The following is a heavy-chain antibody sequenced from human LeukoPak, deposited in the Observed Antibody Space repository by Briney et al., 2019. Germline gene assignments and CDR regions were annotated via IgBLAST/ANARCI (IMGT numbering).Heavy chain of an antibody. CDR1: GFTFSSYA. Sequence: GGSLRLSCAASGFTFSSYAMSWVRQAPGKGLQWVAVISYDGSQKYYADSVKGRFTISRDNSKNTLYLQMNSLRAEDTAVYYCASLLIPDIDYWGQGTLVTVSS. J-gene: IGHJ4*02. CDR2: ISYDGSQK. D-gene: IGHD3-16*01. V-gene: IGHV3-30-3*01. CDR3: ASLLIPDIDY.